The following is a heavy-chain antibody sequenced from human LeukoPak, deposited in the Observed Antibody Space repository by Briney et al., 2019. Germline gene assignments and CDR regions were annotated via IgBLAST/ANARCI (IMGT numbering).Heavy chain of an antibody. V-gene: IGHV3-30-3*01. CDR2: ISYDGSNK. D-gene: IGHD3-22*01. J-gene: IGHJ3*02. Sequence: GRSLRLSCAASGFTFSSYAMHWVRQAPGKGLEWVAVISYDGSNKYYAGSVKGRFTISRDNSKNTLYLQMNSLRAEDTAVYYCARDSSHTTYYYDSGAFDIWGQGTMVTVSS. CDR3: ARDSSHTTYYYDSGAFDI. CDR1: GFTFSSYA.